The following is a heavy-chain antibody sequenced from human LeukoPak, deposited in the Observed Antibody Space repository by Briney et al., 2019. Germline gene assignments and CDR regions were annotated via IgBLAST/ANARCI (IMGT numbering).Heavy chain of an antibody. Sequence: SETLFLTCTVSGGSISSGSYYWGWIRQPPGKGLEWIGSIYYSGSTYQNPSLKSRVTISVDTSKNQFSLKLSSVTAADTAVYYCARPSREGSGWYDFDYWGQGTMVTVSS. D-gene: IGHD6-19*01. CDR1: GGSISSGSYY. CDR2: IYYSGST. V-gene: IGHV4-39*01. J-gene: IGHJ4*02. CDR3: ARPSREGSGWYDFDY.